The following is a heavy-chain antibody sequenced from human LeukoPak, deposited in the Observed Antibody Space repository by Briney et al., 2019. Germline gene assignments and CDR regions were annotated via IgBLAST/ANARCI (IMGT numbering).Heavy chain of an antibody. J-gene: IGHJ6*03. CDR3: ARGFGSSIPYSYYYYLDV. CDR1: GFTFNSYS. Sequence: GGSLRLSCAASGFTFNSYSMNWVRQAPGKGLEWVSSISGSRSYIYYADSVKGRFTISRDNAKNSLYLQMNSLRAEDDTAVYYCARGFGSSIPYSYYYYLDVWGKGTTVTVSS. CDR2: ISGSRSYI. D-gene: IGHD6-6*01. V-gene: IGHV3-21*01.